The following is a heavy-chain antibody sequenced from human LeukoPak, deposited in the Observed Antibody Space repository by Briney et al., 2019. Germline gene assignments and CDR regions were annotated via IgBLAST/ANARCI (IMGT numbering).Heavy chain of an antibody. CDR2: ISENGGRT. D-gene: IGHD3-16*01. V-gene: IGHV3-64*01. CDR1: GFTLSSYW. CDR3: ARDRVGGWAFDI. J-gene: IGHJ3*02. Sequence: GGSLRLSCATSGFTLSSYWMHWVRQAPGKGLEYVSAISENGGRTYYANSVKGRFTNSRDNSKNTLYLQMDSLRAEDMAVYYCARDRVGGWAFDIWGQGTTVTVSS.